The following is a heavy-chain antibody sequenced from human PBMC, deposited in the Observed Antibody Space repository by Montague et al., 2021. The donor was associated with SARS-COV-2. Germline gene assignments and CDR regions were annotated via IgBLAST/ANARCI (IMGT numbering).Heavy chain of an antibody. J-gene: IGHJ6*02. CDR2: INYSGST. D-gene: IGHD2-15*01. CDR1: GGSISSYY. Sequence: SETLSLTCTVAGGSISSYYWSWIRQPPGKGLEWIGHINYSGSTNXNPSLKSRVTISVDTSKNQFSLNLSSVTAADTAVYYCARNLVVHYWYGMDVWGQGTTVTVSS. CDR3: ARNLVVHYWYGMDV. V-gene: IGHV4-59*01.